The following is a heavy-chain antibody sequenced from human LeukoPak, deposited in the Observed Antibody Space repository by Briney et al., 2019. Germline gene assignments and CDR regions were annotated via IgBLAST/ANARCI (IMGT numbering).Heavy chain of an antibody. CDR2: IIPIFGTA. J-gene: IGHJ6*03. CDR3: ARAVTFGVVYYYYYMDV. Sequence: ASVKVSCKASGGTFSSYAISWVRQAPGQGLEWMGGIIPIFGTANYAQKFQGRVTITADESTSTAYMELSSLRSEDTAVYYCARAVTFGVVYYYYYMDVWGKGTTVTVSS. D-gene: IGHD3-3*01. CDR1: GGTFSSYA. V-gene: IGHV1-69*01.